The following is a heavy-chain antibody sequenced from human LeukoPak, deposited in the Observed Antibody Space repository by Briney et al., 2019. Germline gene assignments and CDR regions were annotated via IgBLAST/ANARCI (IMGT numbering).Heavy chain of an antibody. Sequence: GASVKVSCKASGYTFTGYYMHWVRQAPGQGLEWMGWINPNSGGTNYAQKFQGRVTMTRDTSISTAYMELSRLRSDDTAVYYCARDSRYCSGGSCFFWFDPWGQGTLVTVSS. J-gene: IGHJ5*02. D-gene: IGHD2-15*01. CDR1: GYTFTGYY. CDR3: ARDSRYCSGGSCFFWFDP. CDR2: INPNSGGT. V-gene: IGHV1-2*02.